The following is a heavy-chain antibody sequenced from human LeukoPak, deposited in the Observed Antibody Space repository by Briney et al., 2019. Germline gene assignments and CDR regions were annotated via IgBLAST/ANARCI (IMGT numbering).Heavy chain of an antibody. V-gene: IGHV4-61*01. D-gene: IGHD1-26*01. Sequence: SETLSLTCTVSGGSVSSGSYYWSWIRQPPGKGLEWIGYIYYSGSTNYNPSLKSRVTISVDTSKNQSSLKLSSVTAADTAVYYCARVRVGKSKWYMDVWGKGTTVTVSS. CDR2: IYYSGST. CDR3: ARVRVGKSKWYMDV. J-gene: IGHJ6*03. CDR1: GGSVSSGSYY.